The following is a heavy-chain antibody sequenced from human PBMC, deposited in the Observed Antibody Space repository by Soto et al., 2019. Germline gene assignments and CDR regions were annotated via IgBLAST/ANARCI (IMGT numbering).Heavy chain of an antibody. V-gene: IGHV3-33*01. CDR1: GFTFSSYG. J-gene: IGHJ5*02. CDR3: ARDYDILTGSHWGPGDWFDP. CDR2: IWYDGSNK. Sequence: LRLSCAASGFTFSSYGMHWVRQAPGKGLEWVAVIWYDGSNKYYADSVKGRFTISRDNSKNTLYLQMNSLRAEDTAVYYCARDYDILTGSHWGPGDWFDPWGQGTLVTVSS. D-gene: IGHD3-9*01.